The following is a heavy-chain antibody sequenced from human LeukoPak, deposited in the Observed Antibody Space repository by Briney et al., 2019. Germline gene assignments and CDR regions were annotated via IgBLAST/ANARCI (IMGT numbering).Heavy chain of an antibody. V-gene: IGHV4-34*01. D-gene: IGHD3-22*01. Sequence: SETLSLTCAVYGGSFSGYYWSWIRQPPGKGPEWIGEINHSGSTNYNPSLKSRVTISVDTSKNQFSLKLSSVTAADTAVYYCARTQDYYDSSAMSLVDAFDIWGQGTMVTVSS. CDR2: INHSGST. CDR3: ARTQDYYDSSAMSLVDAFDI. J-gene: IGHJ3*02. CDR1: GGSFSGYY.